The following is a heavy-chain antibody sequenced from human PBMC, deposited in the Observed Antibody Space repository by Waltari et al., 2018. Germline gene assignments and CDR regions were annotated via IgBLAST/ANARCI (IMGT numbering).Heavy chain of an antibody. CDR1: EFTFSNYN. CDR2: VSSSSSPL. V-gene: IGHV3-48*02. CDR3: ARDDYGCSGYVP. J-gene: IGHJ4*02. D-gene: IGHD3-22*01. Sequence: EVQLVESGGGLVQPGGSLRVSCEASEFTFSNYNMNWVRQARGKVLAWIFYVSSSSSPLYSAGSVNVRLTISRDNAKNSLYLQMNSLRDEDTAVYYCARDDYGCSGYVPWGQGTLVTVSS.